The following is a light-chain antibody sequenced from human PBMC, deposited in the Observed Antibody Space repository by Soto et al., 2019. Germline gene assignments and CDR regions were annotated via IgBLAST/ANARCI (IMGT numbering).Light chain of an antibody. V-gene: IGLV1-51*01. Sequence: QAVVTQPPSVSAAPGQKVTISCSGSRSNIGHYYVSWYQQVPGTAPKLLIYDNDKRPSGIPDRFSGSKSGTSATLDITGLQTGDEADYYCGAWDSSLSAGVFGGGTKLTVL. J-gene: IGLJ2*01. CDR3: GAWDSSLSAGV. CDR1: RSNIGHYY. CDR2: DND.